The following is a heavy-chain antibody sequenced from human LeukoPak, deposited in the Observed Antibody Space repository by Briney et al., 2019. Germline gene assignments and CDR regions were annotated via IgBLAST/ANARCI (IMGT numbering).Heavy chain of an antibody. Sequence: SETLSLTCAVYGGSFSGYYWRWIRQPPGKGLEWIVEINHSGSTNYNPSLKSRVTISVDTSKNQFSLKLSSVTAADTAVYYCARGVYDILTGYYPFDYWGQGTLVTVSS. CDR2: INHSGST. D-gene: IGHD3-9*01. J-gene: IGHJ4*02. V-gene: IGHV4-34*01. CDR1: GGSFSGYY. CDR3: ARGVYDILTGYYPFDY.